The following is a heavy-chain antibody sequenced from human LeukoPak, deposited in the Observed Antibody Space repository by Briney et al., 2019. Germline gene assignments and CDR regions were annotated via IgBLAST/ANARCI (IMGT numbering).Heavy chain of an antibody. D-gene: IGHD5-12*01. J-gene: IGHJ4*02. Sequence: GGALRLSCAASGFTFSSYSMNWVRQAPGKGLEWVSSISSSSSYIYYADSVKGRFTISRDNAKNSLYLQLNSLRAEDTAVYYCARGASGPGVATIVYWGQGTLVTVSS. CDR1: GFTFSSYS. V-gene: IGHV3-21*01. CDR3: ARGASGPGVATIVY. CDR2: ISSSSSYI.